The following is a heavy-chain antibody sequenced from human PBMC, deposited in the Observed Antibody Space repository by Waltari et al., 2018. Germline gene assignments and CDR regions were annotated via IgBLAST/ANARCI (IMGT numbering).Heavy chain of an antibody. CDR2: ISGSGGST. V-gene: IGHV3-23*01. Sequence: EVQLLESGGGLVQPGGSLRLSCAASGFTFSSYAISWVRQAPGKGLEWVSAISGSGGSTYYADSVKGRFTISRDNSKNTLYLQMNSLRAEDTAVYYCAKWGEYSGYDRDSFDYWGQGTLVTVSS. J-gene: IGHJ4*02. D-gene: IGHD5-12*01. CDR3: AKWGEYSGYDRDSFDY. CDR1: GFTFSSYA.